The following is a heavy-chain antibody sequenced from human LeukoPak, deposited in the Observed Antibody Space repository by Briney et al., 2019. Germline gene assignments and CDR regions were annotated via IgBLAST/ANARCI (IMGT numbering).Heavy chain of an antibody. D-gene: IGHD1-26*01. CDR1: GYTFTGYY. J-gene: IGHJ4*02. Sequence: GASVKVSCKASGYTFTGYYMHWVRQAPGQGLEWMGWINPNSGGTNHAQKFQGRVTMTRDTSISTAYMELSRLRSDDTAVYYCARVSRAGSYQPLAYWGQGTLVTVSS. CDR3: ARVSRAGSYQPLAY. V-gene: IGHV1-2*02. CDR2: INPNSGGT.